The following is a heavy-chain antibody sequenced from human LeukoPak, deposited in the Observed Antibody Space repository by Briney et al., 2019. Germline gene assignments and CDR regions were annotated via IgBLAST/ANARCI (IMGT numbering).Heavy chain of an antibody. CDR1: GYTFTSYY. V-gene: IGHV1-46*01. J-gene: IGHJ3*02. D-gene: IGHD3-22*01. CDR2: INPSGGST. Sequence: ASVKVSCKASGYTFTSYYMHWVRQALGQGLEWMGIINPSGGSTSYGQKFQGRVTMTRDMSTSTVYMELSSLRSEDTAVYYCARSAGYYDSSGYHDAFDIWGQGTMVTVSS. CDR3: ARSAGYYDSSGYHDAFDI.